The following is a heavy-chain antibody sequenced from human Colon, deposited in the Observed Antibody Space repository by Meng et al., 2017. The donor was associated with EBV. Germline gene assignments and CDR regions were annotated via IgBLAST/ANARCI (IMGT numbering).Heavy chain of an antibody. J-gene: IGHJ5*02. CDR2: IDHRGNT. V-gene: IGHV4-34*01. D-gene: IGHD3-10*01. CDR1: GGSFRDYY. CDR3: ARRGPSGNFSP. Sequence: LQQWGLGLLSPSKTCSRSCAVHGGSFRDYYWTWIRHPPGKGLEWIGEIDHRGNTKYNPSLKSRVTISLDTSKKQFSLKVSSVTAADSAVYYCARRGPSGNFSPWSQGALVTVSS.